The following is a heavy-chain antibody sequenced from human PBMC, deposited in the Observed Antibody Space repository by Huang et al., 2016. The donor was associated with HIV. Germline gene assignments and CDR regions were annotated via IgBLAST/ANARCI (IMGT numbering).Heavy chain of an antibody. CDR2: IRQDGSEK. CDR3: ATKADAMDV. V-gene: IGHV3-7*01. D-gene: IGHD2-8*01. J-gene: IGHJ6*02. Sequence: LVESGGGLVRPGGSLRLSCAGSTVTFSAYWMTWVRQSPGQGLEWGASIRQDGSEKHYGDSVEGRFNISRDNGKKLLFLEMRSLGVDDTAVYFCATKADAMDVWGQGTTVIVSS. CDR1: TVTFSAYW.